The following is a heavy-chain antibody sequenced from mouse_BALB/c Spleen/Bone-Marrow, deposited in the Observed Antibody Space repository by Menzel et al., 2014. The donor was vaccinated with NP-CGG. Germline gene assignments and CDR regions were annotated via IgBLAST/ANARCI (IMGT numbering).Heavy chain of an antibody. V-gene: IGHV1-22*01. CDR3: ARGRWYY. Sequence: VQLQQSGPELVMPGASVKISCKTSGYTFTGYTLLWVKQSHGKSLEWIGGVNPNIGGTSYNQKFKDKASLTVNKSSTTAYMELRSLTSEDSAVYYCARGRWYYWGQGTTLTVSS. D-gene: IGHD2-3*01. J-gene: IGHJ2*01. CDR2: VNPNIGGT. CDR1: GYTFTGYT.